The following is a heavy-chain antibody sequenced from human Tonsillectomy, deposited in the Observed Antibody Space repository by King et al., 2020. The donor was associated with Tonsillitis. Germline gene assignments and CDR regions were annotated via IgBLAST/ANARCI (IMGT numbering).Heavy chain of an antibody. D-gene: IGHD4-17*01. Sequence: EVQLVESGGGLVKPGGSLRLSCAASGFTFSSYSMNWVRQAPGKGLEWVSSISSSSSFIYLADSVKGRFTISRDNAKNSLYLQMSSLRAEDTAVYYCAGDEYGETFDIWGQGTMVTVSS. V-gene: IGHV3-21*01. CDR2: ISSSSSFI. CDR3: AGDEYGETFDI. CDR1: GFTFSSYS. J-gene: IGHJ3*02.